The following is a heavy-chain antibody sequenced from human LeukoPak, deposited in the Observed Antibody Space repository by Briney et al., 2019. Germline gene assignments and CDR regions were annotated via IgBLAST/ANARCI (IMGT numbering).Heavy chain of an antibody. CDR3: ATTLTPYCSGGSCYSGAPNYYYYGMDV. J-gene: IGHJ6*02. D-gene: IGHD2-15*01. CDR2: INPSGGST. Sequence: ASVKVSFKASGYTFTSYYMHWVRQAPGQGLEWMGIINPSGGSTSYAQKFQGRVTMTRDTSTSTVHMELSSLRSEDTAVYYCATTLTPYCSGGSCYSGAPNYYYYGMDVWGQGTTVTVSS. V-gene: IGHV1-46*01. CDR1: GYTFTSYY.